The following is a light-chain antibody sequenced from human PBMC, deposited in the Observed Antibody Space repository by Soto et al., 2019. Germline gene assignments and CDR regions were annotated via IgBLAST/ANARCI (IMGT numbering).Light chain of an antibody. J-gene: IGKJ1*01. CDR3: QHYNGYSWT. CDR1: QSVSSN. Sequence: EIVMTQSPATLSVSPGERATLSCRASQSVSSNLAWYQQKPGQAPRLLIYGASTRATGIPARFSGSGSGTEFTLTISSLQSEDFATYYCQHYNGYSWTFGQGTKVEIK. CDR2: GAS. V-gene: IGKV3-15*01.